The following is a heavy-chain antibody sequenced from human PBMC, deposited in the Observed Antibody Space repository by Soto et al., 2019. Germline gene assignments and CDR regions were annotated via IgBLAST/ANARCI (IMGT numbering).Heavy chain of an antibody. Sequence: QLQLQESGSGLVKPSQTLSLTCAVSGGSISSGGYSWSWIRQPPGTGLEWIGYIYHSGSTYYNPSLKSRVTIAVDRSKNQFSLKLSSVTAADTAVYYCASGYCSGGSCYNAFDIWGQGTMVTVSS. CDR2: IYHSGST. J-gene: IGHJ3*02. CDR1: GGSISSGGYS. CDR3: ASGYCSGGSCYNAFDI. D-gene: IGHD2-15*01. V-gene: IGHV4-30-2*01.